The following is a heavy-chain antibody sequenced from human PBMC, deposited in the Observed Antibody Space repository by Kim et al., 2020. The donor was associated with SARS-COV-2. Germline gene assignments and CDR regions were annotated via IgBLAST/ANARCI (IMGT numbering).Heavy chain of an antibody. Sequence: ASVKVSCKASGYTFTSYYMHWVRQAPGQGLEWMGIINPSGGSTSYAQKFQGRVTMTRDTSTSTVYMELSSLRSEDTAVYYCARDPRTMVRGVKARIDYWGQGTLVTVSS. D-gene: IGHD3-10*01. CDR1: GYTFTSYY. V-gene: IGHV1-46*01. CDR2: INPSGGST. CDR3: ARDPRTMVRGVKARIDY. J-gene: IGHJ4*02.